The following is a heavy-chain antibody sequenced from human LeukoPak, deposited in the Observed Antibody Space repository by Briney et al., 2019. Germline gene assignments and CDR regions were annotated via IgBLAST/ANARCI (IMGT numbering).Heavy chain of an antibody. CDR2: IYTSGST. Sequence: SETLSLTCTVSGGFISSYYWSWIRQPAGKGLEWIGRIYTSGSTNYNPSLKSRVTMSVDTSKNQFSLKLSSVTAADTAVYYCARGYCSSTSCLEDYWGQGTLVTVSS. CDR1: GGFISSYY. J-gene: IGHJ4*02. CDR3: ARGYCSSTSCLEDY. V-gene: IGHV4-4*07. D-gene: IGHD2-2*01.